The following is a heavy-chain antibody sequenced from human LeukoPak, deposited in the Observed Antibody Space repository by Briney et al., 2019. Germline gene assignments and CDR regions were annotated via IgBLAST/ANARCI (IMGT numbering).Heavy chain of an antibody. Sequence: PSETLSLTCTVSGGSISSYYWSWIRQPPGKGLEWIGYIYYSGSTCYNPSLKSRVTISVDTSKNQFSLKLSSVTAADTAVYYCARDILTGYPVWGQGTTVTVSS. CDR1: GGSISSYY. CDR2: IYYSGST. CDR3: ARDILTGYPV. J-gene: IGHJ6*02. D-gene: IGHD3-9*01. V-gene: IGHV4-59*12.